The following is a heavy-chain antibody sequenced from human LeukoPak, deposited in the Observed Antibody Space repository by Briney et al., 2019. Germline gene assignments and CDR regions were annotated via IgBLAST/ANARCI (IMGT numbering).Heavy chain of an antibody. D-gene: IGHD6-6*01. CDR1: GGSFSGYY. Sequence: PSETLSLTCAVYGGSFSGYYWSWLRQPPGKGLEWIGEINHSGSTNYNPSLKSRVTISVDTSKNQFSLKLSSVTAADTAVYYCARGPLRAARTNNWFDPWGQGTLVTVSS. V-gene: IGHV4-34*01. J-gene: IGHJ5*02. CDR3: ARGPLRAARTNNWFDP. CDR2: INHSGST.